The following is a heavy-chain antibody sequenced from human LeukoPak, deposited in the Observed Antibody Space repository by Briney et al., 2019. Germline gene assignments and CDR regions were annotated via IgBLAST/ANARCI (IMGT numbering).Heavy chain of an antibody. CDR1: GYTFTSYD. J-gene: IGHJ4*02. D-gene: IGHD7-27*01. V-gene: IGHV1-8*01. Sequence: GASVKVSCKASGYTFTSYDVNWFRQATGQGLEWMGWVNPNSGNTGYAQKFQGRVSLTRDTSISTAYLELISLRSEDTAVYYCAKNIALTGEFDSWGQGTLVTVSS. CDR2: VNPNSGNT. CDR3: AKNIALTGEFDS.